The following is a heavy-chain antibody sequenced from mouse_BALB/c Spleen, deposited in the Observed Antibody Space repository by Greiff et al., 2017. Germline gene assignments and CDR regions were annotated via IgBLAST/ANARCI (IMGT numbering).Heavy chain of an antibody. D-gene: IGHD2-4*01. V-gene: IGHV1-9*01. CDR1: GYTFSSYW. Sequence: VKVVESGAELMKPGASVKISCKATGYTFSSYWIEWVKQRPGHGLEWIGEILPGSGSTNYNEKFKGKATFTADTSSNTAYMQLSSLTSEDSAVYYCARERGDDYDWFAYWGQGTLVTVSA. J-gene: IGHJ3*01. CDR3: ARERGDDYDWFAY. CDR2: ILPGSGST.